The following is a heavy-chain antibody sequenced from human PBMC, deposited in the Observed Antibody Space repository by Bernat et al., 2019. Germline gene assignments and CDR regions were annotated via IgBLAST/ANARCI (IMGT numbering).Heavy chain of an antibody. Sequence: QVQLQQWGAGLLKPSETLSLTCAVYGGSFSGYYWSWIRQPPGKGLEWIGEINHSGSTNYNPSLKSRVTISVDTSKNPCSLKLSSVTAADTAVYYCARGLVWGDAFDIWGKGTMVTVSS. V-gene: IGHV4-34*01. J-gene: IGHJ3*02. D-gene: IGHD2-2*01. CDR1: GGSFSGYY. CDR3: ARGLVWGDAFDI. CDR2: INHSGST.